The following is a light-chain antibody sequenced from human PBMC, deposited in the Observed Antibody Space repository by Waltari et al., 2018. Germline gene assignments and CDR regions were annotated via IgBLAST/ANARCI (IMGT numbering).Light chain of an antibody. V-gene: IGKV3-20*01. CDR2: GAS. Sequence: EIVLTQSPGTLSLSPGERATLSCRASQSVGSTYLAWYQQKSGQAPRLLIYGASSRATGIPDRFSGGGSGADFTLTINRLEPEDFAVYYCQLYGRSPPYIFGQGTKLEI. CDR3: QLYGRSPPYI. CDR1: QSVGSTY. J-gene: IGKJ2*01.